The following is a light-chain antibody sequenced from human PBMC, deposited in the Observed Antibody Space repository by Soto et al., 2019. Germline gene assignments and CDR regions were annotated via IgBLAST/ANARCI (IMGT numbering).Light chain of an antibody. J-gene: IGKJ1*01. Sequence: EIVLTQSPGTLSLSPGERATLSCRASQSISSPYLAWYQQKPGQAPRLLIDGASSRATGVPDRFSGSGSGTDFTLTISRLEPEDFAVYYCQQYDSCTFGQGTKVDIK. CDR3: QQYDSCT. V-gene: IGKV3-20*01. CDR2: GAS. CDR1: QSISSPY.